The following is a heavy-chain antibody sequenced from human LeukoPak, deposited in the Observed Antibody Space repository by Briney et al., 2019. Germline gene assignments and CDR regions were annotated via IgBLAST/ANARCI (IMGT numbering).Heavy chain of an antibody. J-gene: IGHJ4*02. CDR1: GGSISSGGYY. D-gene: IGHD3-10*01. Sequence: SETLSLTCTVSGGSISSGGYYWRWIRQHPGKGLEWIGYIYYSGSTYYNPSLKSRVTISVDTSKNQFSLKLSSVTAADTAVYYCAGAGSGYFDYWGQGTLVTVSS. CDR2: IYYSGST. V-gene: IGHV4-31*03. CDR3: AGAGSGYFDY.